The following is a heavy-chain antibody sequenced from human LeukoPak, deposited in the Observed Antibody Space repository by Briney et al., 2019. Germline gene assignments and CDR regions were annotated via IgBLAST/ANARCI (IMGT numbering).Heavy chain of an antibody. CDR3: AKDLHDAAADY. CDR1: RFTFTDWW. D-gene: IGHD2-15*01. V-gene: IGHV3-74*01. CDR2: IKSDGTGM. Sequence: GGSLRLSCAASRFTFTDWWMHWVRQAPGKGLEWVSRIKSDGTGMTYAESVRGRFAISRDNAKNSVYLQMNSLRADDTAVYYCAKDLHDAAADYWGQGTLVTVSS. J-gene: IGHJ4*02.